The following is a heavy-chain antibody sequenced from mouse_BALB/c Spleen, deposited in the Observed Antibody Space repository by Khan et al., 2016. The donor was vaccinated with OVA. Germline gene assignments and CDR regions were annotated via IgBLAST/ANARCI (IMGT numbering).Heavy chain of an antibody. Sequence: EVQLQQSGAELVKPGASVKLSCTASGFNIKDTYMHWVKQRPEQGLEWIGRIDPANGNTKYDPKFQGKATITADTSSNTAYLHLSSLTSEDTAVYYCGGDYGDVSAYWGQGTLVTVSA. D-gene: IGHD2-4*01. CDR2: IDPANGNT. J-gene: IGHJ3*01. CDR1: GFNIKDTY. V-gene: IGHV14-3*02. CDR3: GGDYGDVSAY.